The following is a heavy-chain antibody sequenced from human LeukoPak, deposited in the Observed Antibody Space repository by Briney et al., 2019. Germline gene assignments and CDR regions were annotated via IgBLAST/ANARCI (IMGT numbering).Heavy chain of an antibody. CDR1: GFTFGIYS. D-gene: IGHD3-22*01. Sequence: GGSLRLSCAASGFTFGIYSMNWVRQAPGKGLEWVSYISSRSGTIYYADSVKGRFTTSRDNAKNSLYLQMNSLRAEDTAVYYCARDQDNSGDYRPFDYWGQGTLVTVSS. J-gene: IGHJ4*02. CDR3: ARDQDNSGDYRPFDY. V-gene: IGHV3-48*01. CDR2: ISSRSGTI.